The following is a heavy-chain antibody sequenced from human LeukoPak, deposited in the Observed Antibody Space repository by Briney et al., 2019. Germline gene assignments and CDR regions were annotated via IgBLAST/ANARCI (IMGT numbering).Heavy chain of an antibody. CDR1: GGSLSSYY. V-gene: IGHV4-4*07. CDR2: IYTSGST. J-gene: IGHJ4*02. D-gene: IGHD3-9*01. Sequence: SETLSLTCTVSGGSLSSYYWSWIRQPAGKGLEWIGRIYTSGSTNYNPSLKSRVTISVDTSNNQFSLKLTSVTAADTAVYYCARGPKHYDILTGIDYWGQGTLVTVSS. CDR3: ARGPKHYDILTGIDY.